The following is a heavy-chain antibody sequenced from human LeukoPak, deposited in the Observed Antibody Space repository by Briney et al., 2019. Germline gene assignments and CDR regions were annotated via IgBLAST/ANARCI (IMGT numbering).Heavy chain of an antibody. CDR2: ISHSGGTT. V-gene: IGHV3-23*01. Sequence: AGGSLRLSCAASGFTFSNYAMSWVRQAPGKGLEWVSAISHSGGTTYYADSVKGRFTISRDNSKNTLYLQMNNLRAEDTAVYYCAKAPPPYCSGGSCFDAFDIWGQGTMVTVSS. CDR1: GFTFSNYA. CDR3: AKAPPPYCSGGSCFDAFDI. D-gene: IGHD2-15*01. J-gene: IGHJ3*02.